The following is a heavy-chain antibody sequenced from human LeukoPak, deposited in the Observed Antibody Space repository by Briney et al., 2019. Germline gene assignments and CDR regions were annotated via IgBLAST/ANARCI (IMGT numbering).Heavy chain of an antibody. CDR3: ARSRDGYNSVDY. V-gene: IGHV4-4*07. J-gene: IGHJ4*02. Sequence: SETLSLTCTVSGGSISSYSWSWIRQPAGKGREWIGRVYISGSTNYNTSLKSRVTMSVDTSKNQFSLKLSSVTAADTAVYYCARSRDGYNSVDYWGQGTLVTVSS. CDR2: VYISGST. D-gene: IGHD5-24*01. CDR1: GGSISSYS.